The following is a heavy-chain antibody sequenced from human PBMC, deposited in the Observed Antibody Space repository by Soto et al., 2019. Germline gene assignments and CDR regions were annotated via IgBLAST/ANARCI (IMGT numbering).Heavy chain of an antibody. CDR3: AREARYCSGGSCYCPPGIDY. Sequence: QVQLVQSGAEVKKPGSSVKVSCKASGGTFSSYAISWVRQAPGQGLEWMGGIIPIFGTANYAQKFQGRVTITADESTSTAYMELSSLRSEHTAVYYCAREARYCSGGSCYCPPGIDYWGQGTLVTVSS. CDR1: GGTFSSYA. CDR2: IIPIFGTA. V-gene: IGHV1-69*12. J-gene: IGHJ4*02. D-gene: IGHD2-15*01.